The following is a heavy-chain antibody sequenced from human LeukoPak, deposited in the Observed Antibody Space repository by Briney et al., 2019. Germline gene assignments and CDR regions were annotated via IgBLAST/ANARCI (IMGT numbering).Heavy chain of an antibody. CDR3: ARGMYYDILTGPLGFDY. V-gene: IGHV3-74*01. J-gene: IGHJ4*02. Sequence: GGSLRLSCAASGFTFSRYWMHWVRQAPGTGLVWVSRIHNDGSSTSYADSVKGRFTISRDNAKNTVYLQMNSLRAEDTAVYYRARGMYYDILTGPLGFDYWGQGTLVTVSS. CDR2: IHNDGSST. CDR1: GFTFSRYW. D-gene: IGHD3-9*01.